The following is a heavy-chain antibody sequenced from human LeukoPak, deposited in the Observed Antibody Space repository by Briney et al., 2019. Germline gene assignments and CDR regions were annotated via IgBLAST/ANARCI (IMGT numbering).Heavy chain of an antibody. J-gene: IGHJ1*01. D-gene: IGHD4-23*01. Sequence: PGRSLRLSCAASGFTFDDYAMHWVRQAPGKGLEWDSGISWNSGSIGYADSVKGRFTISRDNAKNSLYLQMNSLRAEDTAVYYCAKATGNSHFVHWGQGTLVTVSS. CDR1: GFTFDDYA. CDR2: ISWNSGSI. V-gene: IGHV3-9*01. CDR3: AKATGNSHFVH.